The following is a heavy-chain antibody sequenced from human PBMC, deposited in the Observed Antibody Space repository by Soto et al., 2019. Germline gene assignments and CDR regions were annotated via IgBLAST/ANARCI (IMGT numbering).Heavy chain of an antibody. CDR1: GFTFGTYA. Sequence: GGSLRLSCAASGFTFGTYAMSWVCQAPGKGLEWVSSISGSDGTTYYADSVKGRFSISRDKSKNTLYLEMNSLRAEDTAIYYCAKLDFWNSYYGLDVWGQGTTVTASS. D-gene: IGHD3-3*01. CDR2: ISGSDGTT. J-gene: IGHJ6*02. V-gene: IGHV3-23*01. CDR3: AKLDFWNSYYGLDV.